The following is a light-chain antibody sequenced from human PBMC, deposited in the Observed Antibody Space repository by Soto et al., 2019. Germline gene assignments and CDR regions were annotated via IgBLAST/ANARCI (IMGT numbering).Light chain of an antibody. CDR2: WAS. V-gene: IGKV4-1*01. CDR1: QSILYSSNNKNY. CDR3: QQHYSSPLT. Sequence: DIVMTQSPDSLAVSLGERATINCKSSQSILYSSNNKNYLAWYQQKPGQPPKLLIYWASTRKSGVPDRFSGSGSGTDFTLTIISLQAEDVAAYYSQQHYSSPLTFGQGTKVEIK. J-gene: IGKJ1*01.